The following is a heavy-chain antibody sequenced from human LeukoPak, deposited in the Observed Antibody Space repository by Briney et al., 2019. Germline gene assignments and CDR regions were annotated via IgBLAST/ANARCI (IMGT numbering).Heavy chain of an antibody. CDR1: GGTFSSYA. CDR2: IIPIFGTA. Sequence: ASVKVSCKASGGTFSSYAISWVRQAPGQGLEWMGGIIPIFGTANYAQKFQGRVTITADESTSTAYMELSSLRSEDTAVYYCARESPGLSSTIDYWGQGTLVTVSS. CDR3: ARESPGLSSTIDY. D-gene: IGHD2-2*01. J-gene: IGHJ4*02. V-gene: IGHV1-69*01.